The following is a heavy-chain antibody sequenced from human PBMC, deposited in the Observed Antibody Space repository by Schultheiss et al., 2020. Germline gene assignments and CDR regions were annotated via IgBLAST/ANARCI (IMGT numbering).Heavy chain of an antibody. J-gene: IGHJ1*01. D-gene: IGHD6-25*01. V-gene: IGHV1-18*01. CDR1: GYTFTSYG. CDR2: ISAYNGNT. CDR3: ARDVPQYNSGWPNRYFQH. Sequence: ASVTVSCKASGYTFTSYGISWVRQAPGQGLEWMGWISAYNGNTNYAQKLQGRVTVTTDTSTSTAYMELRSLRSDDTAVYYCARDVPQYNSGWPNRYFQHWGQGTLVTVYS.